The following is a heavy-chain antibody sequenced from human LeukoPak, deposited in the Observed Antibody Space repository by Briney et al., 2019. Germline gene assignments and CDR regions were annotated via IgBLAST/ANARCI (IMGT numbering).Heavy chain of an antibody. CDR2: IWYDGSNK. J-gene: IGHJ4*02. D-gene: IGHD3-22*01. Sequence: GGSLRLSCAASGFTFSHYGMHWVRQAPGKGLEWVSIIWYDGSNKYYADSVRGRFTISRDDSKNTLYLQMNSQRAEDTAVYYCARDRGHYYDSSGYYLTNWGQGTLVTVSS. CDR3: ARDRGHYYDSSGYYLTN. V-gene: IGHV3-33*01. CDR1: GFTFSHYG.